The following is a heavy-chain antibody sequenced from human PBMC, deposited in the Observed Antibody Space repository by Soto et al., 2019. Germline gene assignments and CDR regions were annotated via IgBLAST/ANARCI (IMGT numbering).Heavy chain of an antibody. CDR3: AREAWIQLYNYHYYMDV. Sequence: GGSLRLSCAASGFTFGSYWMSWVRQAPGKGLEWVANIKQDGSEKYYVDSVKGRFTISRDNAKNSLYLQMNSLRAEDTAVYYCAREAWIQLYNYHYYMDVWGKGTTVTVSS. V-gene: IGHV3-7*01. J-gene: IGHJ6*03. CDR2: IKQDGSEK. D-gene: IGHD5-18*01. CDR1: GFTFGSYW.